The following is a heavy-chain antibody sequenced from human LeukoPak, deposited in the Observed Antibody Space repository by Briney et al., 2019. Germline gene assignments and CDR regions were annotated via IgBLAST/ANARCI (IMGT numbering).Heavy chain of an antibody. D-gene: IGHD3-10*01. V-gene: IGHV4-34*01. CDR2: INHSGST. Sequence: KPSETLSLTCAVYGGSFSGYYWSWIRQPPGKGLEWIGEINHSGSTNYNPSLKSRVTISVDTSKNQFSLKLSSVTAADTAVYYCARRRTYYYGSGSYYNPPSSFDYWGQGTLVTVSS. CDR1: GGSFSGYY. CDR3: ARRRTYYYGSGSYYNPPSSFDY. J-gene: IGHJ4*02.